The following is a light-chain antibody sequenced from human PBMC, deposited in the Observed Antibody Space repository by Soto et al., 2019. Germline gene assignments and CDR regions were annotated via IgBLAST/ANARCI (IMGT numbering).Light chain of an antibody. V-gene: IGKV3D-20*01. CDR3: QQFCSSLST. CDR1: QSVSSSY. J-gene: IGKJ2*01. Sequence: EIVLTQSPGTLSLSPGERATLSCRASQSVSSSYLAWYQQKPGLAPRLLIYDASSRATGIPDRFSGSGSGTDFTLTISRLEPEDFAVYYCQQFCSSLSTFGQGTKLEIK. CDR2: DAS.